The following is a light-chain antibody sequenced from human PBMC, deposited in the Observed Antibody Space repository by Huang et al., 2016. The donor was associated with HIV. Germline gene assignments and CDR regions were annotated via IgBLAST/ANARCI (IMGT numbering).Light chain of an antibody. CDR1: QSVYASSTSKDN. CDR3: QQYYSSPQT. V-gene: IGKV4-1*01. Sequence: DIIMSQSPESLPVSLGERATLNCRSSQSVYASSTSKDNMAWFQQKPGQPPRLLIFWAASREVGIPDRFSGSGSGTHFTLTIANLQPEDAAIYYCQQYYSSPQTFGQGTRV. J-gene: IGKJ1*01. CDR2: WAA.